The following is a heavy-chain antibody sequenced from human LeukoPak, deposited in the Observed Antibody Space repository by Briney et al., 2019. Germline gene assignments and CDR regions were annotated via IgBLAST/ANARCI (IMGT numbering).Heavy chain of an antibody. V-gene: IGHV4-59*02. CDR2: ISYSGDT. CDR1: GGSVGSNY. J-gene: IGHJ1*01. CDR3: ARGSGWYPH. D-gene: IGHD6-19*01. Sequence: NTSETLSLTCSVSGGSVGSNYWSWVRQPPGKGLGWIGYISYSGDTKYNPSLKSRLSMSVDTSKNQCSLMLTSVTAADTAVYYCARGSGWYPHWGQGTLVTVSS.